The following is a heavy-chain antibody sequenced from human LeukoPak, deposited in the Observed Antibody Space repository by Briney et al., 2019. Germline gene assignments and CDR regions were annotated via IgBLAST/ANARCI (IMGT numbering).Heavy chain of an antibody. CDR1: GFTFNSYW. Sequence: GALRLSCAASGFTFNSYWMSWVRQAPGKGLEWVSAISGSGGSTYYADSVKGRFTISRDNSKNTLYLQMNSLRAEDTAVYYCAKVVDPIIVVVTAAHFDYWGQGTLVTVSS. J-gene: IGHJ4*02. V-gene: IGHV3-23*01. D-gene: IGHD2-21*02. CDR2: ISGSGGST. CDR3: AKVVDPIIVVVTAAHFDY.